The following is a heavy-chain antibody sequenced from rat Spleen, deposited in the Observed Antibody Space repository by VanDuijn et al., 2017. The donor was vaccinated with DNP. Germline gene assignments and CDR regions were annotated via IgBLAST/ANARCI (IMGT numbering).Heavy chain of an antibody. CDR3: ARSPVYYWYFDF. V-gene: IGHV2-27*01. CDR2: IHNGGST. Sequence: QVQLKESGPGLVQPSPPLSLTCTVSGFSLTSYDVHWVRQPPGKGLEWMGRIHNGGSTEYKSALKSRLIISRDTSKSQVFLKMNSVQTEDTAMYFCARSPVYYWYFDFWGPGTMVTVSS. CDR1: GFSLTSYD. D-gene: IGHD3-1*01. J-gene: IGHJ1*01.